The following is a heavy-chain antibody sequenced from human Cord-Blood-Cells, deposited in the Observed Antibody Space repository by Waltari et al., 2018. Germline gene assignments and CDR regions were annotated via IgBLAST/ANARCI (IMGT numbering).Heavy chain of an antibody. CDR3: ARDIGLTMVRGDEAFDI. Sequence: QVQLVQSGAEVKKPGASVKVSCKASGYTFTGYYMHWVRQAPGQGLEWMGWINPNSGGTNYAQKFQGRVTRTRDTSISTAYMELSRLRSDDTAVYYCARDIGLTMVRGDEAFDIWGQGTMVTVSS. J-gene: IGHJ3*02. CDR2: INPNSGGT. D-gene: IGHD3-10*01. CDR1: GYTFTGYY. V-gene: IGHV1-2*02.